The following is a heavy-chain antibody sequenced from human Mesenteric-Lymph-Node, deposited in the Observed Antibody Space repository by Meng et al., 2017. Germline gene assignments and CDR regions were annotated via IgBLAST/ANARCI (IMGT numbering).Heavy chain of an antibody. J-gene: IGHJ4*02. D-gene: IGHD4-17*01. CDR3: ARGPTTYFDY. Sequence: LLLKDSGPGLGKPSETLSLTCPVPGGSISSSSSYWGWVRQPPGKGLEWIGSTYYSGSTYYNPSLKSRVTISVDTSKNQFSLKLSSVTAADTAVYYCARGPTTYFDYWGQGTLVTVSS. CDR1: GGSISSSSSY. V-gene: IGHV4-39*07. CDR2: TYYSGST.